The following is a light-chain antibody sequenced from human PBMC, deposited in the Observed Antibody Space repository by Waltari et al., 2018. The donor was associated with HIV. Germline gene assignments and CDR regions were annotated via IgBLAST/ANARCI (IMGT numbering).Light chain of an antibody. CDR1: SGYSNNK. CDR2: VGTGGIVG. Sequence: QPVLTQPPSASASLGASVTLTCTLSSGYSNNKVDWYQHSPGKGPRFVMRVGTGGIVGSKGDGIPDRFSVLGSGLNRYLTIKNIQEEDESDYHCGADLGSGSNFVYVFGTGTKVTVL. CDR3: GADLGSGSNFVYV. V-gene: IGLV9-49*01. J-gene: IGLJ1*01.